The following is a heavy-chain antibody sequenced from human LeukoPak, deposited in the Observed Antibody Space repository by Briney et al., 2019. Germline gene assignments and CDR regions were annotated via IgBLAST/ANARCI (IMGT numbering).Heavy chain of an antibody. CDR3: ARDQGYRYGYGDFDY. J-gene: IGHJ4*02. V-gene: IGHV1-69*01. Sequence: SVKVSSKASGGTFRSYAISWVRQAPGQGLEWMGGIIPISGTANYAQKFQGRVTITADESTSTAYMELSSLRSEDTAVYYCARDQGYRYGYGDFDYWGQGTLVTVSS. D-gene: IGHD5-18*01. CDR1: GGTFRSYA. CDR2: IIPISGTA.